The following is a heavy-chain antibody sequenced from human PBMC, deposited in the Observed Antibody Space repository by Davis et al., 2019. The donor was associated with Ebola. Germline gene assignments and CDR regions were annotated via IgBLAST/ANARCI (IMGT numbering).Heavy chain of an antibody. CDR1: GGSISSYY. CDR3: ARAGPMIPNHLDY. Sequence: SETLSLTCTVSGGSISSYYWSWIRQPPGKGLEWIGYIYYSGSTNYNPSLKSRVTISVDTSKNQFSLKLSSVTAADTAVYYCARAGPMIPNHLDYWGQGTLVTVSS. V-gene: IGHV4-59*01. CDR2: IYYSGST. D-gene: IGHD3-22*01. J-gene: IGHJ4*02.